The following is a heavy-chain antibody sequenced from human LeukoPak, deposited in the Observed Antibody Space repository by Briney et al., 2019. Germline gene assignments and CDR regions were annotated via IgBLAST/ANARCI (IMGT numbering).Heavy chain of an antibody. CDR3: ARRLDCSSTSCYVGWFDP. CDR1: GGSISSSSYY. V-gene: IGHV4-39*01. J-gene: IGHJ5*02. D-gene: IGHD2-2*01. Sequence: SETLSLTCTVSGGSISSSSYYWGWIRQPPGKGLEWIGSIYYSGSTYYNPSLKGRVTISVDTSKNQFSLKLSSVTAADTAVYYCARRLDCSSTSCYVGWFDPWGQGTLVTVSS. CDR2: IYYSGST.